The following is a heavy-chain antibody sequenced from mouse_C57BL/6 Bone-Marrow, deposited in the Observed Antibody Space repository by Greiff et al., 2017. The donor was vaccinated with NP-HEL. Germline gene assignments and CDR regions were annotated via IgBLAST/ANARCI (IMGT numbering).Heavy chain of an antibody. J-gene: IGHJ1*03. CDR2: IDPSDSYT. CDR3: AREGHYYGSSYWYFDV. D-gene: IGHD1-1*01. Sequence: QVQLQQPGAELVMPGASVKLSCKASGYTFTSYWMHWVKQRPGQGLEWIGEIDPSDSYTNYNQKFKGKSTLTVDKSSSTAYMQLSGLTSEDSAVYYCAREGHYYGSSYWYFDVWGTGTTATVSA. V-gene: IGHV1-69*01. CDR1: GYTFTSYW.